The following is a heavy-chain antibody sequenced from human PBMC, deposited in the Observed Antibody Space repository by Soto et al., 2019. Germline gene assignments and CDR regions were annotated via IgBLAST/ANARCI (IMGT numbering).Heavy chain of an antibody. CDR3: ARVYYYDSSGPNWYFDL. V-gene: IGHV1-69*01. CDR2: IIPIFGTA. J-gene: IGHJ2*01. D-gene: IGHD3-22*01. Sequence: QVQLVQSGAEVKKPGSSVKVSCKASGGTFSSYAISWVRQAPGQGLEWMGGIIPIFGTANYAQKFQGRVTITADESTSTAYMELGSLRSEDTAVYYCARVYYYDSSGPNWYFDLWGRGTLVTVSS. CDR1: GGTFSSYA.